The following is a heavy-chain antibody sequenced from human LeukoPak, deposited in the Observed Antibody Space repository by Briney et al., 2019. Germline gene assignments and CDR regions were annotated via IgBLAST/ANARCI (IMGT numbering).Heavy chain of an antibody. CDR2: MNPNSGNT. J-gene: IGHJ4*02. CDR3: ARVITVRGVIFDY. Sequence: ASVKVSCKASGYTFTSYDINWVRQATGQGLEWMGWMNPNSGNTGYAQKFQGRVTITRNTSISTAYMELSSLRSEDTAVYYCARVITVRGVIFDYWGQGTLVTVSS. D-gene: IGHD3-16*01. V-gene: IGHV1-8*03. CDR1: GYTFTSYD.